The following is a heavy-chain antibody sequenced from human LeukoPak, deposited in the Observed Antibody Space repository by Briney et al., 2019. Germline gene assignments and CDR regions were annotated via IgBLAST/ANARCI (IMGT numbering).Heavy chain of an antibody. D-gene: IGHD3-22*01. Sequence: SETLSLTCTVSGGSISSSSYYWGWIRQPPGKGLEWIGSIYYSESTYYNPSLKSRLTISVDTSKNQFSLKLSSVTAADTAVYFCAISTYYYDSSGIFWGQGTLVTVSS. CDR1: GGSISSSSYY. V-gene: IGHV4-39*01. J-gene: IGHJ4*02. CDR2: IYYSEST. CDR3: AISTYYYDSSGIF.